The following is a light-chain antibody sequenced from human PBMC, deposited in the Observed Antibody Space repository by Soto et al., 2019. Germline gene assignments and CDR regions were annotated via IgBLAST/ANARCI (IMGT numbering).Light chain of an antibody. CDR3: TSYTSSRTYV. J-gene: IGLJ1*01. CDR2: EVD. V-gene: IGLV2-14*02. Sequence: SLLAQPGPLSGAPWQSITVSSTGTRRDVGNNNHVCWYQQHPGKAPKLIIYEVDKRPSGVSSRFSGSKSGNTASLTISGLRAEDEADYSCTSYTSSRTYVFGIGTKVT. CDR1: RRDVGNNNH.